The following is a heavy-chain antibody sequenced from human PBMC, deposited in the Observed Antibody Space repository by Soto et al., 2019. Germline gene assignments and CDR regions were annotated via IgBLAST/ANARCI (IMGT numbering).Heavy chain of an antibody. J-gene: IGHJ6*03. Sequence: EVQLVESGGGLVKPGGSLRLSCAASGFTFSSYSMNWVRQAPGKGLEWVSSISSSSSYIYYADSVKGRFTISRDNAKNSLYLQMNSLRAEDTAVYYCARDRWGIAAAGYMDVWGKGTTVTVSS. CDR3: ARDRWGIAAAGYMDV. D-gene: IGHD6-13*01. V-gene: IGHV3-21*01. CDR1: GFTFSSYS. CDR2: ISSSSSYI.